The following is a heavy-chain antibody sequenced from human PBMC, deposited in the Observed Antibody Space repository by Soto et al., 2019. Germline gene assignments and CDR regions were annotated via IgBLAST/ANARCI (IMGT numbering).Heavy chain of an antibody. CDR3: ARDRGIYGDEIDY. V-gene: IGHV3-33*01. D-gene: IGHD4-17*01. Sequence: GGSLRLSCAASGFTFSSYGMHWVRQAPGKGLEWVAVIWYDGSNKYYADSVKGRFTISRDNSKNTLYLQMNSLRAEDTAVYYCARDRGIYGDEIDYWGQGTLVTVSS. CDR1: GFTFSSYG. CDR2: IWYDGSNK. J-gene: IGHJ4*02.